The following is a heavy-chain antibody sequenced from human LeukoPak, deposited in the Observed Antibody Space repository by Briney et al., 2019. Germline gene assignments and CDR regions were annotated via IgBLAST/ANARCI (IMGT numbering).Heavy chain of an antibody. V-gene: IGHV5-51*01. Sequence: GESLKISCKGSGYKFTSYWIGWARQMPGKGLEWMGLINPGDSDTRYSPSFQGQVTISADKSVSTAYLQWSRLKASDTAMYYCARGNNENYYDWFDPWGQGTLVTVSS. CDR3: ARGNNENYYDWFDP. CDR1: GYKFTSYW. J-gene: IGHJ5*02. CDR2: INPGDSDT. D-gene: IGHD3-22*01.